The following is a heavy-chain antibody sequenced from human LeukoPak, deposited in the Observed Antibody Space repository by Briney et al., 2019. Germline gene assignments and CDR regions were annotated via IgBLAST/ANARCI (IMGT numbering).Heavy chain of an antibody. D-gene: IGHD3-10*01. Sequence: GASVKVSCKASGYTFTGYYMHWVRQAPGQGLEWMGWINHNSGGTNYAQKFQGRVTMTRDTSISTAYMELSRLRSDDTAVYYCARRSYGSGSYSFDYWGQGTLVTVSS. CDR3: ARRSYGSGSYSFDY. CDR1: GYTFTGYY. CDR2: INHNSGGT. J-gene: IGHJ4*02. V-gene: IGHV1-2*02.